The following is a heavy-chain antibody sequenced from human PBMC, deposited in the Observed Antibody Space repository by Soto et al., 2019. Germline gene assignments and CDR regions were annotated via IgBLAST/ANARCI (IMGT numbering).Heavy chain of an antibody. CDR2: FDPEDGET. CDR1: GYTPPELS. Sequence: GAPVKVSCKVSGYTPPELSMHWVLQAPGKGLEWMGGFDPEDGETIYAQKFQGRVTMTEDTSTDTAYMELSSLRSEDTAVYYCATDGVGYGMDVWGQGTTVTVSS. V-gene: IGHV1-24*01. CDR3: ATDGVGYGMDV. J-gene: IGHJ6*02. D-gene: IGHD2-15*01.